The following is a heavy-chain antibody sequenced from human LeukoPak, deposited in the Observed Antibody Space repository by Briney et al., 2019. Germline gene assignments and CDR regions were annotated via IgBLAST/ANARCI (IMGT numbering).Heavy chain of an antibody. CDR3: ARAVGQIADYYYYYMDV. D-gene: IGHD6-13*01. V-gene: IGHV3-53*01. J-gene: IGHJ6*03. Sequence: GGSLRLSCAASGFTVSSNYMSWVRQAPGKGLEWVSVIYSGGSTYYADSVKGRFTISRDNSKNTLYLQMNSLRAEDTAVYYCARAVGQIADYYYYYMDVWGKGTTVTISS. CDR1: GFTVSSNY. CDR2: IYSGGST.